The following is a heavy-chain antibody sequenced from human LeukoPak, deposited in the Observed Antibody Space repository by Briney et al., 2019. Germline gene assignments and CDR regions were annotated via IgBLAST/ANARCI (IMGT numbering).Heavy chain of an antibody. D-gene: IGHD6-13*01. J-gene: IGHJ4*02. CDR3: VKAQGFSNTYYDY. CDR1: GFIFSGYA. Sequence: GGSLRLSCSASGFIFSGYAMHWVRQAPEKGLEYVSAISSNGVNTYYADSVKGRITISRDNSKNTLYLQMSSLRPEDTAVHYCVKAQGFSNTYYDYWGQGTLVAVSS. V-gene: IGHV3-64D*06. CDR2: ISSNGVNT.